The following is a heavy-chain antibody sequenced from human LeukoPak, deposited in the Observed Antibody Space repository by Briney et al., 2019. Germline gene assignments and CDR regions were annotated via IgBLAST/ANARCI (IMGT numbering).Heavy chain of an antibody. V-gene: IGHV3-48*04. D-gene: IGHD3-22*01. CDR3: ARAPRITMIVVSAFDI. CDR2: ISGSGVTI. CDR1: GFTFSSNS. Sequence: GGSLRLSCVASGFTFSSNSMNWVRQAPGKGLEWISYISGSGVTINYADSVEGRFTISRDNAKNSLYLQMNSLRAEDTAVYYCARAPRITMIVVSAFDIWGQGTMVTVSS. J-gene: IGHJ3*02.